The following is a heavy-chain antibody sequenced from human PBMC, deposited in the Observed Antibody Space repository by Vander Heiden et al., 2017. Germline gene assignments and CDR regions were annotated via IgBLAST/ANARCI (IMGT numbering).Heavy chain of an antibody. CDR3: ARNGYYSADD. CDR2: IFHTGNI. J-gene: IGHJ4*02. D-gene: IGHD3-3*01. CDR1: GRSITSNW. V-gene: IGHV4-4*02. Sequence: QVQLQESGPGLVKPSGTLSLTSAVLGRSITSNWWTWVRQPPGKGLEWIGEIFHTGNINYNPSLRSRTTISLDKSKNQFSLNVHSVTAADTAVYYCARNGYYSADDWGPGILVTVS.